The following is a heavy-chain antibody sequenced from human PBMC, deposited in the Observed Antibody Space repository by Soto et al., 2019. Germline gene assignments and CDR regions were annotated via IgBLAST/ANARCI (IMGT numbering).Heavy chain of an antibody. CDR1: GYTFTNYG. Sequence: QVQLVQSGPEVKKPGASVSVSCKASGYTFTNYGISWVRQAPGQGLEWMGWISTSNGNTNYAQKLQGRVTLTTDTYTRTAYMELRSLRSDDTAVYYCASGYDDDYWGQGTLVTVSS. CDR2: ISTSNGNT. CDR3: ASGYDDDY. V-gene: IGHV1-18*01. D-gene: IGHD5-12*01. J-gene: IGHJ4*02.